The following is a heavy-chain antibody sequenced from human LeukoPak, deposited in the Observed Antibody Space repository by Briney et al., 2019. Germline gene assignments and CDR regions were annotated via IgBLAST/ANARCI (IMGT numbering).Heavy chain of an antibody. CDR2: ISGSGGST. Sequence: GGSLRLSCAASGFTFSSYAMSWVRQAPGKGLEWVSAISGSGGSTYYADSVKGRFTISRDNSKNTLYLQMNSLRAEDTAVYYCAKALVSWLQLIYFDYWGQGTLVTVSS. CDR3: AKALVSWLQLIYFDY. CDR1: GFTFSSYA. J-gene: IGHJ4*02. V-gene: IGHV3-23*01. D-gene: IGHD5-24*01.